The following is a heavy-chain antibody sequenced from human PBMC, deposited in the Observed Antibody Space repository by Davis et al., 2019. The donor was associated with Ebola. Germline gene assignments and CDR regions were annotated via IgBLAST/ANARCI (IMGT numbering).Heavy chain of an antibody. J-gene: IGHJ3*02. Sequence: ASVKVSCKAFGYRFTGYYVHWVRLAPGQGLEWMGWINPATGGTNYAQKFQGRVTMTRDTSVTTAYMELTRLGSDDTAVYYCARDRLPGGALGAFDIWGQGTMVTVSS. CDR3: ARDRLPGGALGAFDI. CDR2: INPATGGT. CDR1: GYRFTGYY. D-gene: IGHD3-10*01. V-gene: IGHV1-2*02.